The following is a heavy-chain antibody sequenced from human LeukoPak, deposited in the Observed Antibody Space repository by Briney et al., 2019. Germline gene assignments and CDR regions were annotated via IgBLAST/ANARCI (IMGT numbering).Heavy chain of an antibody. J-gene: IGHJ4*02. CDR1: GFTFSDYS. V-gene: IGHV3-48*01. D-gene: IGHD2-2*01. Sequence: GGSLRLSCAASGFTFSDYSMNWVRQAPGRGLECITYTSSDGKTTWYADSVKGRFIVSRDNAKNSLYLQMNSLRVEDTALYYCARESLVVPGVSDYWGQGTLVTVSS. CDR2: TSSDGKTT. CDR3: ARESLVVPGVSDY.